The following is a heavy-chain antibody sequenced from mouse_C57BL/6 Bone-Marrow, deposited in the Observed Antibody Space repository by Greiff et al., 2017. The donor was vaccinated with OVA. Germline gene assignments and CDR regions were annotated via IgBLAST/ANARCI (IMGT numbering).Heavy chain of an antibody. D-gene: IGHD2-4*01. CDR3: ARSIPSNDYDEGYAMDY. Sequence: DVQLVESGGGLVQPGGSLSLSCAASGFTFTDFYMSWVRQPPGKALEWLGFIRNKANGYTTEYSASVKGRFTISRDNSQSIIYLQMNALRAEDSATDYCARSIPSNDYDEGYAMDYWGQGTSVTVSS. CDR1: GFTFTDFY. CDR2: IRNKANGYTT. V-gene: IGHV7-3*01. J-gene: IGHJ4*01.